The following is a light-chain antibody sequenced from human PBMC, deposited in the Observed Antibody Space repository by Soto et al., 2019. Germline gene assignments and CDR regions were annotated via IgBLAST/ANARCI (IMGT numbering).Light chain of an antibody. Sequence: DIQMTQSPSSLSASVGDRVTIACQASQDISKYLNWNQFRPGQAPKLLIYDASNLETGVPSRFRGSGSGTHFSLTITSLQPEDVATYYCQQYDNLLALTFGGGTKVQIK. CDR1: QDISKY. V-gene: IGKV1-33*01. J-gene: IGKJ4*01. CDR3: QQYDNLLALT. CDR2: DAS.